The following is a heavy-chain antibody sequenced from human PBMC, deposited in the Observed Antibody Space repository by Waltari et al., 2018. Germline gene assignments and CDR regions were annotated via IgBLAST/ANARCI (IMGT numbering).Heavy chain of an antibody. CDR1: GGSISSYY. Sequence: QVQLQESGPGLVKPSETLSLTCTVSGGSISSYYWSWIRQPPGKGLEWIGYIYTSGSTNYNPSLKSRVTISVDTSKNQFSLKLSSVTAADTVVYYCARDVDATLDYWGQGTLVTVSS. V-gene: IGHV4-4*09. J-gene: IGHJ4*02. CDR2: IYTSGST. CDR3: ARDVDATLDY.